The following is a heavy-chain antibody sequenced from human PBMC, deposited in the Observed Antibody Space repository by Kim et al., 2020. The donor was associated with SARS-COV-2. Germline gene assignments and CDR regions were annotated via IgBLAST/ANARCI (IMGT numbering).Heavy chain of an antibody. CDR3: ARAQGRGWFDP. Sequence: TYYPGSVKGRFTISRENAKNSLYLQMNSLRAGDTAVYYCARAQGRGWFDPWGQGTLVTVSS. J-gene: IGHJ5*02. V-gene: IGHV3-13*01. CDR2: T. D-gene: IGHD1-26*01.